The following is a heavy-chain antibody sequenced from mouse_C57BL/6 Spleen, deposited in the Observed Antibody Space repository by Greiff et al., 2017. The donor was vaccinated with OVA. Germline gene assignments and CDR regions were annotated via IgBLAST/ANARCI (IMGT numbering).Heavy chain of an antibody. V-gene: IGHV5-17*01. J-gene: IGHJ3*01. CDR3: ARPDNGSRGAWFAY. CDR1: GFTFSDYG. CDR2: ISSGSSTI. Sequence: EVKLVESGGGLVKPGGSLKLSCAASGFTFSDYGMHWVRQAPEKGLEWVAYISSGSSTIYYADTVKGRFTISRDNAKNTLFLQMTSLRSEDTAMYYCARPDNGSRGAWFAYWGQGTLVTVSA. D-gene: IGHD1-1*01.